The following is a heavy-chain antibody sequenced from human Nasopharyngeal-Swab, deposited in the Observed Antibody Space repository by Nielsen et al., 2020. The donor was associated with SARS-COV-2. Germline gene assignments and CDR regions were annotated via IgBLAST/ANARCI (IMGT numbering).Heavy chain of an antibody. CDR3: ARDYCSSTSCYDY. J-gene: IGHJ4*02. CDR2: ISSSSSYT. V-gene: IGHV3-11*06. D-gene: IGHD2-2*01. Sequence: GESLKISCAASGFTFSDYYMSWIRQAPGKGLEWVSYISSSSSYTNYADSVKGRFTISRDNAKNSLYLQMNSLRAGDTAVYYCARDYCSSTSCYDYWGQGTLVTVSS. CDR1: GFTFSDYY.